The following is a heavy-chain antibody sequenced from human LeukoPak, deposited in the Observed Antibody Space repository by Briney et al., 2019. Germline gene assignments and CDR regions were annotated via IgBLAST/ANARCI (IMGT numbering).Heavy chain of an antibody. CDR2: MNPNISTA. V-gene: IGHV1-8*03. J-gene: IGHJ4*02. CDR3: ARSRCVGSTQCYYFEY. CDR1: GYTFTNYN. Sequence: ASVKVSCKASGYTFTNYNINWVRQTPGQGLEWMGWMNPNISTAGYAQKFQGRVTFARNTSINTAYMELSSLRSEDSAVYYCARSRCVGSTQCYYFEYWGQGTLVTVSS. D-gene: IGHD2-2*01.